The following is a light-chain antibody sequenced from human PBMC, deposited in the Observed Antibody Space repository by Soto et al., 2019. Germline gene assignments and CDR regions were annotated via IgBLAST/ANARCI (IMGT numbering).Light chain of an antibody. CDR1: QSVSSN. J-gene: IGKJ5*01. Sequence: IVMTQSPSTLSVSPGERATLSCRASQSVSSNLAWYQQKPGQAPRLLIYGASTRATGIPARFSGSGSGTEFSLTISSLQPADFATYYCQQYSSHSSITFGQGTRLEI. CDR3: QQYSSHSSIT. V-gene: IGKV3-15*01. CDR2: GAS.